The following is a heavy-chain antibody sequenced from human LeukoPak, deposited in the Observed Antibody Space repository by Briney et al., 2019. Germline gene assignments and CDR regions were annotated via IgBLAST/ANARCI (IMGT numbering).Heavy chain of an antibody. J-gene: IGHJ4*02. V-gene: IGHV4-31*03. CDR1: GGSISSGGYY. Sequence: SETLSLTCTVSGGSISSGGYYWSWIRQHPGKGLEWIGYIYYSGSTYSNPSLKSRVTISVDTSKNQFSLNLSSVTAADTAVYYCARTYCSGGSCYSGVWGQGTLVTVSS. CDR2: IYYSGST. D-gene: IGHD2-15*01. CDR3: ARTYCSGGSCYSGV.